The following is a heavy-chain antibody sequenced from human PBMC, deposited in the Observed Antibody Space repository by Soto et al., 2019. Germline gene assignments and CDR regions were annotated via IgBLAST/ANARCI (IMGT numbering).Heavy chain of an antibody. CDR2: ISGSGGST. V-gene: IGHV3-23*01. J-gene: IGHJ4*02. D-gene: IGHD5-12*01. Sequence: GGSLGLSCAASGFTFSSYAMSWVRQAPGKGLEWVSAISGSGGSTYYADSVKGRFTISRDNSKNTLYLQMNSLRAEDTAVYYCAKDKDDSGYDYGEYFDYWGQGTLVTVSS. CDR1: GFTFSSYA. CDR3: AKDKDDSGYDYGEYFDY.